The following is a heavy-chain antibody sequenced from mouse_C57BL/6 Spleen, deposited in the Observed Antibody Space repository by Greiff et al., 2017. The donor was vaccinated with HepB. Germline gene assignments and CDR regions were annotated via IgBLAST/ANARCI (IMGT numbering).Heavy chain of an antibody. V-gene: IGHV1-47*01. CDR1: GYTFTTYP. D-gene: IGHD2-14*01. CDR3: AIMGYDEEYAMDY. CDR2: FHPYNDDT. J-gene: IGHJ4*01. Sequence: VQLQQSGAELVKPGASVKMSCKASGYTFTTYPIEWMKQNHGKSLEWIGNFHPYNDDTKYNEKFKGKATLTVEKSSSTVYLELSRLTSDDSAVYYCAIMGYDEEYAMDYWGQGTSVTVSS.